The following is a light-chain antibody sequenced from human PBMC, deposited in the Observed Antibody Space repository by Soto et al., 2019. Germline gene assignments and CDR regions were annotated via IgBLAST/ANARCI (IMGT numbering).Light chain of an antibody. V-gene: IGKV3-11*01. CDR1: QSVSSY. CDR2: DAS. Sequence: EIVLTQSPATLSLSPGERATLSCRASQSVSSYLAWYQQKPGQAPRLLIYDASNRATGIPARFSGGGSGTDLTLTISSLEPEDFAVDYCQQRTNWPPYTFGQGTKLEIK. J-gene: IGKJ2*01. CDR3: QQRTNWPPYT.